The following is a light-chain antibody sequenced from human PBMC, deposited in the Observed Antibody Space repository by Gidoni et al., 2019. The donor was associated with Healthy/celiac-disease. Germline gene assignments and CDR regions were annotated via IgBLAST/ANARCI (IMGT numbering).Light chain of an antibody. CDR3: QQRSNWPPIT. J-gene: IGKJ5*01. V-gene: IGKV3-11*01. CDR1: QSVSSY. Sequence: EIVLTQSPATLSLSPGERATLPCRASQSVSSYLAWYQQKPGQAPRLLICDASNRATGIPARFSGGGSGTDFTLTISSLEPEDFAVNYCQQRSNWPPITFGQGTRLEIK. CDR2: DAS.